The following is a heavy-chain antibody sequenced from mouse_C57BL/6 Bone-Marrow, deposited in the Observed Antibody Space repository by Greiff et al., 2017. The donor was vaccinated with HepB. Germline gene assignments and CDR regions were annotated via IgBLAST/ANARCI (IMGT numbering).Heavy chain of an antibody. CDR3: ARDSSPWFAY. J-gene: IGHJ3*01. V-gene: IGHV5-4*01. D-gene: IGHD1-1*01. CDR1: GFTFSSYA. CDR2: ISDGGSYT. Sequence: DVMLVESGGGLVKPGGSLKLSCAASGFTFSSYAMSWVRQTPEKRLEWVATISDGGSYTYYPDNVKGRFTISRDNAKNNLYLQMSHLKSEDTAMYYCARDSSPWFAYWGQGTVVTVSA.